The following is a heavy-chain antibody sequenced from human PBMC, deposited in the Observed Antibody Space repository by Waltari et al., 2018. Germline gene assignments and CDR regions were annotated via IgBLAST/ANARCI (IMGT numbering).Heavy chain of an antibody. CDR1: GGSISSYY. V-gene: IGHV4-59*01. Sequence: QVQLQESGPGLVKPSETLSLTCTVSGGSISSYYWSWIRQPPGKGLEWIGYIYYSGSTNYNPSLKSRVTISVDTSKNQFSLKLSSVTAADTAVYYCARARSRTYYDFWSGYPKGHYFDYWGQGTLVTVSS. CDR3: ARARSRTYYDFWSGYPKGHYFDY. CDR2: IYYSGST. D-gene: IGHD3-3*01. J-gene: IGHJ4*02.